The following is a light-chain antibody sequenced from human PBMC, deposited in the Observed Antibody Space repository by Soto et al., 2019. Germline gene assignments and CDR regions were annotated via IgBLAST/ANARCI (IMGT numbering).Light chain of an antibody. CDR2: KAS. J-gene: IGKJ1*01. CDR1: QTINSW. Sequence: DIQMTQSPSTLSASVGDRATITRRASQTINSWLAWYQQKPGKSPSLLIYKASNLQSGVPSRFSGSGSGTEFTLTVSSLQPDDFATYYCQHCDTSWPVGQGTKVDIK. CDR3: QHCDTSWP. V-gene: IGKV1-5*03.